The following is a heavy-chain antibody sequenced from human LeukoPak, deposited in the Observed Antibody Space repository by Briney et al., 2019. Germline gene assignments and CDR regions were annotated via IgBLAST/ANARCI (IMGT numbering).Heavy chain of an antibody. Sequence: GGSLRLSCAASGFTVSSNYMSWVRQAPGKGLEWVSVIYNGGSTYYADSVKGRFTISRDNSKNTLYLQMNSLRAEDTAVYYCARGYYYATSGYSPSYYYYGMDVWGQGTTVTVSS. CDR1: GFTVSSNY. CDR3: ARGYYYATSGYSPSYYYYGMDV. V-gene: IGHV3-53*01. D-gene: IGHD3-22*01. CDR2: IYNGGST. J-gene: IGHJ6*02.